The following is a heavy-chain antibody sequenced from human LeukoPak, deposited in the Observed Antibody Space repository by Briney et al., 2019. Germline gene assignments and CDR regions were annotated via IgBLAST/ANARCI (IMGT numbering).Heavy chain of an antibody. J-gene: IGHJ4*02. Sequence: ASVRVSCKASGYTFTGSGWYLYWLRQAPGQGLECVGWLHPNNGATGYAQKFQGRVAMTTDTSISTAYMELSRLRPDDTAIYYCARDGPAQMVDFDYWGQGTLVTVSS. CDR3: ARDGPAQMVDFDY. CDR1: GYTFTGSGWY. V-gene: IGHV1-2*02. D-gene: IGHD3-10*01. CDR2: LHPNNGAT.